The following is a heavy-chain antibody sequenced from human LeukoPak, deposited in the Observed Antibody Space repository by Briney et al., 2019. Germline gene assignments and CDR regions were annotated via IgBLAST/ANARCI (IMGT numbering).Heavy chain of an antibody. CDR3: ARDYSYSSSWTNWFDP. J-gene: IGHJ5*02. CDR2: TYYRSKWYN. CDR1: GDSVSSNSAA. V-gene: IGHV6-1*01. D-gene: IGHD6-13*01. Sequence: SQTLSLTCAISGDSVSSNSAAWHWIRQSPSRGLEWLGRTYYRSKWYNDYAVSVKSRITINPDTPKNQFSLQLNSVSPEDTAVYYCARDYSYSSSWTNWFDPWGQGTLVTVSS.